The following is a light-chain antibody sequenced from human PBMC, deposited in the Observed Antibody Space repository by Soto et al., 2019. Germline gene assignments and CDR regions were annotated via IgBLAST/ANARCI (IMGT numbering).Light chain of an antibody. J-gene: IGKJ4*01. V-gene: IGKV1-33*01. Sequence: DIQMTQSPSSLSASVGDRVTITCHASQDISNYLNWYQKKPGKDPKLLIYDASNLETGVPSRFSGSGSGTDFNFTISRLQTEDIATYECQQYDNLTLTFGGGTKLDIK. CDR3: QQYDNLTLT. CDR1: QDISNY. CDR2: DAS.